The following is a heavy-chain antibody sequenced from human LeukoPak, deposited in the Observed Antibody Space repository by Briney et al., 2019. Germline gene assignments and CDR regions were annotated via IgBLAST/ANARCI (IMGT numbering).Heavy chain of an antibody. J-gene: IGHJ4*02. Sequence: ASVKVSCKASGYTFTGYYMHWVRQAPGQGLEWMGWINPNSGGTNYAQKFQGRVTMTTDTSTSTAYMELRSLRSDDTAVYYCARELRTRGVGANLGYWGQGTLVTVSS. V-gene: IGHV1-2*02. CDR3: ARELRTRGVGANLGY. CDR2: INPNSGGT. CDR1: GYTFTGYY. D-gene: IGHD1-26*01.